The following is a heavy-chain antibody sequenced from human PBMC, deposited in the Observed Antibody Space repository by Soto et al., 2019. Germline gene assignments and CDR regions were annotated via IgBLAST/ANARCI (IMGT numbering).Heavy chain of an antibody. CDR3: VRTYYYETSGPFDL. J-gene: IGHJ4*02. CDR2: IYYSGNT. Sequence: SETLSLTCTNAGASISTGDYYWSWIRQPPGKGLEWIGYIYYSGNTKYNPSLKSRLTMSVDTSKNQFSLKLSSVTAADTAVYYCVRTYYYETSGPFDLWGQG. CDR1: GASISTGDYY. V-gene: IGHV4-30-4*08. D-gene: IGHD3-22*01.